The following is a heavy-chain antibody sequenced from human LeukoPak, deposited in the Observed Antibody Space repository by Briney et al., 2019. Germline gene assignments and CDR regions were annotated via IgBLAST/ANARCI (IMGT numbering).Heavy chain of an antibody. CDR3: AKRYCSGSSCYYDY. D-gene: IGHD2-15*01. CDR1: GFTFSNCS. V-gene: IGHV3-48*01. Sequence: GGSLRLSCAASGFTFSNCSMNWVRLAPGKGLEWVSFISSSGSTIYYADSLKGRFTISRDNAKNSLYLQMDSLRAEDTALYYCAKRYCSGSSCYYDYWGQGTLVTVSS. CDR2: ISSSGSTI. J-gene: IGHJ4*02.